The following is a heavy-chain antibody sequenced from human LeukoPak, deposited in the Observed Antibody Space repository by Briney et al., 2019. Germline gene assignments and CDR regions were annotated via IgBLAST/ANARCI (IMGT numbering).Heavy chain of an antibody. CDR3: AKDRGYQFDYYFDY. Sequence: GGSLRLSCAASGFTFDDYAMHWVRQAPGKGLEWVSGISWNSGSIGYADSVKGRFTISRDNAKNSLYLQMNSLRAEDTALYYCAKDRGYQFDYYFDYWGQGTLVTVSS. J-gene: IGHJ4*02. CDR1: GFTFDDYA. D-gene: IGHD2-2*01. CDR2: ISWNSGSI. V-gene: IGHV3-9*01.